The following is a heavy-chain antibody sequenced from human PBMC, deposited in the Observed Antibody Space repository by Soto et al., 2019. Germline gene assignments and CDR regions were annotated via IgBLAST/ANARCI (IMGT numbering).Heavy chain of an antibody. CDR3: TTARWYTYYFDY. CDR1: RFTFSNAW. CDR2: IKTKTDGETT. D-gene: IGHD2-15*01. J-gene: IGHJ4*02. V-gene: IGHV3-15*01. Sequence: GGSLRLSCASSRFTFSNAWMSWVRQAPGKGLEWVGRIKTKTDGETTDYATPVKGRFTISRDDSKNTLYLQMNSLETEDTAVYYCTTARWYTYYFDYWGQGTLVTVSS.